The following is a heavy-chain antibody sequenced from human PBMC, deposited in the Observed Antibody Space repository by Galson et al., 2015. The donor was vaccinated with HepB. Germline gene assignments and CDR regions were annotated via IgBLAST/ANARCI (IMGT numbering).Heavy chain of an antibody. Sequence: QSGAEVKKPGESLRISCKGSGYSFTSYWISWVRQMPGKGLEWMGRIDPSDSYTNYSPSFQGHVTISADKSISTAYLQWSSLKASDTAMYYCARLSPDGTYYDFWSGYYSPSWFDPWGQGTLVTVSS. CDR3: ARLSPDGTYYDFWSGYYSPSWFDP. CDR2: IDPSDSYT. J-gene: IGHJ5*02. V-gene: IGHV5-10-1*01. D-gene: IGHD3-3*01. CDR1: GYSFTSYW.